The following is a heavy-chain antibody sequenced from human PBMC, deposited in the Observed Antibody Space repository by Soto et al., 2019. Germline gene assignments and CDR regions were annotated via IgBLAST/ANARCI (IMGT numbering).Heavy chain of an antibody. CDR2: IYYSGST. Sequence: KPSETLSLTCTVSGGSISSYYWSWIRQPPGKGLEWIGYIYYSGSTNYNPSLKSRVTISVDTSKNQFSLKLSSVTAADTAVYYCARTAEIFGVVGSSYYFDYWGQGTLVTVSS. CDR1: GGSISSYY. J-gene: IGHJ4*02. CDR3: ARTAEIFGVVGSSYYFDY. D-gene: IGHD3-3*01. V-gene: IGHV4-59*01.